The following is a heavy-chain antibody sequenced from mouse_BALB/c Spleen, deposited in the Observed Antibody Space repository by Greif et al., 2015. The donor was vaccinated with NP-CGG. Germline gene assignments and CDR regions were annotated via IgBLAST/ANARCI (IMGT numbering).Heavy chain of an antibody. V-gene: IGHV5-17*02. CDR2: ISSGSSTI. CDR3: ARLFDY. Sequence: EVKLVESGGGLVQPGGSRKLSCAASGFTFSSFGMHWARQAPEKGLEWVAYISSGSSTIYYADTVKGRFTISRDNPKNTLFLQMTSLRSEDTAMYYCARLFDYWGQGTTLTVSS. J-gene: IGHJ2*01. CDR1: GFTFSSFG.